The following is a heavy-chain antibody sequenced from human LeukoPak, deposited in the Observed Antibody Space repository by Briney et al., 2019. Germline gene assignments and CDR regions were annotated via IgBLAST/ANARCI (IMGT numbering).Heavy chain of an antibody. V-gene: IGHV4-39*02. CDR3: ARDLLAHLGVVY. D-gene: IGHD2-15*01. J-gene: IGHJ4*02. CDR2: IYYSGTT. CDR1: GDSISRSNYY. Sequence: YPSETLSLTCTVSGDSISRSNYYWGWVRQPPGKGLEWIGNIYYSGTTYYSPSLKSRVTLSVDTSKNQLSLKLTSVTAADTAVYYCARDLLAHLGVVYWGQGTLVTVSS.